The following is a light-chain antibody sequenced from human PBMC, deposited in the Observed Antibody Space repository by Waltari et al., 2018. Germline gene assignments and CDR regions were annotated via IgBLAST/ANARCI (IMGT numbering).Light chain of an antibody. J-gene: IGLJ3*02. CDR2: GNN. CDR3: QSFDSNVRGGVV. V-gene: IGLV1-40*01. Sequence: QSILTQPTSASGAPGQRVTISCTGSSSNIGAGHDVHWYQAFPGTAPKLLIYGNNNRPSGVPDRFSGSKSGSSASLAINGLQAEDEADYYCQSFDSNVRGGVVFGGGTKVTVL. CDR1: SSNIGAGHD.